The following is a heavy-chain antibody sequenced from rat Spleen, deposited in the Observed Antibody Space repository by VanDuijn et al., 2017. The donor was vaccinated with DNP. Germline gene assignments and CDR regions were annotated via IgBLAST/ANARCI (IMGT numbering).Heavy chain of an antibody. V-gene: IGHV5-7*01. CDR2: ISYNGGTP. J-gene: IGHJ3*01. CDR1: GFTFSDYY. Sequence: EVQLVESGGGPVQPGRSLKLSCAVSGFTFSDYYMAWVRQAPAKGLEWVATISYNGGTPYYRDSVKGRFTISRDNAQSTLYLQMDSLRSEDTATYYCATSESAGFVYWGQGTLVTVSS. D-gene: IGHD3-7*01. CDR3: ATSESAGFVY.